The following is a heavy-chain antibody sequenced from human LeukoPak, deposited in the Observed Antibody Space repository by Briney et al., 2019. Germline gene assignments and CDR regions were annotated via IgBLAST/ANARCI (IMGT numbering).Heavy chain of an antibody. Sequence: GGSLRLSCKGSGYTFSSYWIGWVRQMPGKGLEWMGIIYPGDSDTRHSPSLQGQVTISVDTSIGTAYLQWSSLKASDTAIYYCARQNDFRLDYWGQGTLVTVSS. D-gene: IGHD3-3*01. CDR2: IYPGDSDT. V-gene: IGHV5-51*01. CDR1: GYTFSSYW. J-gene: IGHJ4*02. CDR3: ARQNDFRLDY.